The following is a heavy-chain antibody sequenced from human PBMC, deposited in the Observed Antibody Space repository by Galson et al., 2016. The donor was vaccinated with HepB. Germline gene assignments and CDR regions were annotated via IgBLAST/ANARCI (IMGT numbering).Heavy chain of an antibody. Sequence: SLRLSCAASGFTFSDYYMSWIRQAPGKGLEWISYISTGSGHTNYADSEKGRFTISRDNAKNSLYLQMNSLRAEDTAVYYCARDCSSDCFTNIDYWGQGTLVSVSS. J-gene: IGHJ4*02. CDR3: ARDCSSDCFTNIDY. D-gene: IGHD2-2*01. CDR1: GFTFSDYY. CDR2: ISTGSGHT. V-gene: IGHV3-11*06.